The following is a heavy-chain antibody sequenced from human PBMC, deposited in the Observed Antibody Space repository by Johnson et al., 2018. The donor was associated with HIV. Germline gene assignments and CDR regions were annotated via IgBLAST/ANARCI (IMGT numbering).Heavy chain of an antibody. CDR1: GFTFSSYW. Sequence: VQLVESGGGVVRPGGSLRLSCAASGFTFSSYWMTWVRQAPGKGLEWVANIKQDGSEQNYLDSVKGRFTISRDNAKNALFLQMNSLRAEDTAVYYCAREPRGPSSGSRIPDAFDIWGQGTMVTVSS. V-gene: IGHV3-7*01. J-gene: IGHJ3*02. CDR2: IKQDGSEQ. CDR3: AREPRGPSSGSRIPDAFDI. D-gene: IGHD3-10*01.